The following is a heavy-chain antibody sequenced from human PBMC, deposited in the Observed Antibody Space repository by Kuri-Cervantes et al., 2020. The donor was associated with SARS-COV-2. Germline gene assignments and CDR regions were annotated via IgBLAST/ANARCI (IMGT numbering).Heavy chain of an antibody. CDR1: GYTFTGYY. Sequence: ASVKVSCKASGYTFTGYYMHWVRRAPGQGLEWMGWINPNSGGTNYAQKLQGRVTMTTDTSTSTAYMELRSLRSDDTAVYYCARERSTLLSFDYWGQGTLVTVSS. V-gene: IGHV1-2*02. CDR3: ARERSTLLSFDY. D-gene: IGHD2-15*01. J-gene: IGHJ4*02. CDR2: INPNSGGT.